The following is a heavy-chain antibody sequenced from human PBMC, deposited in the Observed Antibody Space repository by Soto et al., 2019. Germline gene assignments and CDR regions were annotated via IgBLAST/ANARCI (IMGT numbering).Heavy chain of an antibody. J-gene: IGHJ4*02. CDR1: GYTFTSYD. D-gene: IGHD1-26*01. CDR3: ESAKVVGASGN. V-gene: IGHV1-8*01. CDR2: MNPNSGNT. Sequence: QVKLVQSGAEVKKPGASVKVSCKASGYTFTSYDISWVRQATGQGLEWMGWMNPNSGNTVYAQKFQGRVTMTRNTSISPACVELGSLSSEYAAVCYCESAKVVGASGNWGQGTLVTVSS.